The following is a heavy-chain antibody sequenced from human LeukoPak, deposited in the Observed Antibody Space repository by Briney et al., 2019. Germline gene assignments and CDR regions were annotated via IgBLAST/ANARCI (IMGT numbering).Heavy chain of an antibody. Sequence: GGSLRHSCVQPGFTSSGYAMSWVRPALGEGLGWVSSISGGGGSTYYADSVTGRFTISRDNSKNTLYLQMNSLRAEDTAVYYCAGYSSGWYRSGYDYGGQGTLVTVSA. CDR2: ISGGGGST. CDR3: AGYSSGWYRSGYDY. D-gene: IGHD6-19*01. CDR1: GFTSSGYA. V-gene: IGHV3-23*01. J-gene: IGHJ4*02.